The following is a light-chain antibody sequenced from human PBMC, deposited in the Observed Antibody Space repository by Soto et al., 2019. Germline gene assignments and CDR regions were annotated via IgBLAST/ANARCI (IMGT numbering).Light chain of an antibody. J-gene: IGKJ4*02. CDR3: QQYHIYSGT. Sequence: IQMTNSPSTWSACVTNIGTTTCLPRQTIDSWLAWYQQRTGKPPNLLIYKASTLASGVPSRFCGSGSGTEVTLTINSLQAHDFATDYCQQYHIYSGTFGEGTKVDIK. CDR2: KAS. CDR1: QTIDSW. V-gene: IGKV1-5*03.